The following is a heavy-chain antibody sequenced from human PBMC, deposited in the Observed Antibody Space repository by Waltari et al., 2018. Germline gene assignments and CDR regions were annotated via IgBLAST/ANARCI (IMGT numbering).Heavy chain of an antibody. Sequence: VQLQESGPGLVKPSETLSLTCTVSDGSMSNFYWSWIRQPPGKGPEWIGYISHTGNTNYNPPLKGRGSISVDTSKKQFSLKVSSLTAADTAVYYCARGDGDLDYDYYDMDVWGKGTTVIVSS. CDR2: ISHTGNT. V-gene: IGHV4-59*13. CDR1: DGSMSNFY. CDR3: ARGDGDLDYDYYDMDV. D-gene: IGHD4-17*01. J-gene: IGHJ6*03.